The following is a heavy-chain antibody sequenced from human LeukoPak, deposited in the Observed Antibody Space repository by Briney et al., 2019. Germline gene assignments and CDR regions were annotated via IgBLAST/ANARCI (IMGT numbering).Heavy chain of an antibody. Sequence: GASVKVSCRASGYTFTDYYVHWVRQAPGQRLEWMGWINPNSDGTFSAQNFQGRVTMTRDTSLSTAYMELSRLRSDDTAVYYCARGGGRYSNSWGQGALVTVSS. CDR2: INPNSDGT. CDR1: GYTFTDYY. V-gene: IGHV1-2*02. D-gene: IGHD1-26*01. J-gene: IGHJ4*02. CDR3: ARGGGRYSNS.